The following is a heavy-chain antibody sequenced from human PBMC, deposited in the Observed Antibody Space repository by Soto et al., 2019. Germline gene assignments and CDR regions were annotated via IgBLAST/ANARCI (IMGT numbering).Heavy chain of an antibody. V-gene: IGHV1-8*01. CDR3: ARAYGAGSFDF. CDR2: VNPNTGNT. Sequence: QVQLVQSGAEVKKPGASVKVSCTGSGYTFRSYDIHWVRQATGQGLEWMGWVNPNTGNTGHAQKFQGRVTMTRDMSKSSAYMEVNSLTSEDTAIYYCARAYGAGSFDFWGQGTLVSVSS. J-gene: IGHJ5*01. CDR1: GYTFRSYD. D-gene: IGHD3-10*01.